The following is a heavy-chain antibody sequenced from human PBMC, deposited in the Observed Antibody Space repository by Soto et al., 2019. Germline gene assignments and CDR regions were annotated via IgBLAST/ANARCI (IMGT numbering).Heavy chain of an antibody. J-gene: IGHJ4*02. CDR3: ARDLRAVAAYFFDY. CDR2: ISYDGSNK. V-gene: IGHV3-30-3*01. CDR1: GFTFSNYV. D-gene: IGHD6-19*01. Sequence: QVQLVESGGGVVQPGRSLRLSCAASGFTFSNYVMHWVRQAPGKGLEWVAVISYDGSNKYYADSVKGRFTISRDISKNTLYLQLNSLSGEDTAVYYCARDLRAVAAYFFDYWGQGTLVTVSS.